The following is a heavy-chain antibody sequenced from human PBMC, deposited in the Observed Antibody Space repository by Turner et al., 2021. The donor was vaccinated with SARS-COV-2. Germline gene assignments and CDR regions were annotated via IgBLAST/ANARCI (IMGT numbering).Heavy chain of an antibody. J-gene: IGHJ6*02. CDR1: GGSISPMS. CDR2: YYNIGSN. D-gene: IGHD1-1*01. CDR3: ESHQGSTSGYDHGMNV. Sequence: QEQLQETGPGLVRQPETLSLTCPVSGGSISPMSRRWIRQSPGRGLKWIGYYYNIGSNDYNPTPRSRVTISVETSKNQRSLNLISMTAADTAVYDWESHQGSTSGYDHGMNVWGQGTAVIVSS. V-gene: IGHV4-59*08.